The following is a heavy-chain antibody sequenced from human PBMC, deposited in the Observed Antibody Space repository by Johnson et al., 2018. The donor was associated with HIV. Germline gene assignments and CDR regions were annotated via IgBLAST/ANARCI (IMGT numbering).Heavy chain of an antibody. J-gene: IGHJ3*01. CDR1: GFSVSNNY. CDR3: ARDGESQQLPLGDAFDV. Sequence: VQLMESGGGLVQPGGSLRLSCGASGFSVSNNYMNWVRQAPGKGLEWVSVIYSGGSTYYADSVRGRFTISRDNSSNTLYLQMNSLRAEDTAMYYCARDGESQQLPLGDAFDVWGQGTMVTVSS. CDR2: IYSGGST. D-gene: IGHD6-13*01. V-gene: IGHV3-66*01.